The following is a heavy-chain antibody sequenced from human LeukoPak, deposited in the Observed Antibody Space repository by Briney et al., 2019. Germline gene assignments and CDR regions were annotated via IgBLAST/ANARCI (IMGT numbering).Heavy chain of an antibody. CDR3: ARRTLTGHNYFDY. V-gene: IGHV3-21*01. CDR1: GFTFSSYS. J-gene: IGHJ4*02. CDR2: ISSSSSYT. D-gene: IGHD3-9*01. Sequence: PGGSLRLSCAASGFTFSSYSINWVRQAPGKGLEWVSSISSSSSYTYYADSVKGRFTISRDNAKNSLYLQMNSLRAEDTAVYYCARRTLTGHNYFDYWGQGTLVTVSS.